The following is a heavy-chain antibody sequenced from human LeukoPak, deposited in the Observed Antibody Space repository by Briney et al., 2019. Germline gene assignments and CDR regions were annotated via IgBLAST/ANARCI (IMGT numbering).Heavy chain of an antibody. D-gene: IGHD1-1*01. CDR3: ASWNQLTFDP. CDR1: GFTFSSYW. J-gene: IGHJ5*02. Sequence: AGGSLRLSCAASGFTFSSYWMHWVRQAPGKGLVWVSRINSDGSSTSYADSVKGRFTISRDNAKNTLYLQVNSLRAEDTAEYYCASWNQLTFDPWGQGTLVTVSS. CDR2: INSDGSST. V-gene: IGHV3-74*01.